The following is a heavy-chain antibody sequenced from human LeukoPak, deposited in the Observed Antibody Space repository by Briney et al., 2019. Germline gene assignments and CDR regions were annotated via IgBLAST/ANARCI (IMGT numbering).Heavy chain of an antibody. CDR2: INPNSGDT. CDR1: GYTFTGYY. D-gene: IGHD3-10*01. CDR3: ARDKYYYGSGTFYSSAVFDY. V-gene: IGHV1-2*04. Sequence: ASVKVSCKASGYTFTGYYMHWVRQAPGQGLEWMGRINPNSGDTEYTQKFQDWVTMTRDTSTRTAYMELSGLRSGDTAVYYCARDKYYYGSGTFYSSAVFDYWGQGTLVAVSS. J-gene: IGHJ4*02.